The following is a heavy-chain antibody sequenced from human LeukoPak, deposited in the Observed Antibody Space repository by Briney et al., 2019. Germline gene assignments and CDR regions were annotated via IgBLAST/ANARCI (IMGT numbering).Heavy chain of an antibody. CDR2: IYYSGST. Sequence: SQTLSLTCTVSGGSISSGGYYWSWIRQLPGKGLECIGFIYYSGSTFYNPSLKSRVPKSIDTSNDQFSLKLSSVTAADTAVYYCARDCSGASCYDYWGQGALVTVSS. V-gene: IGHV4-31*03. D-gene: IGHD2-15*01. J-gene: IGHJ4*02. CDR3: ARDCSGASCYDY. CDR1: GGSISSGGYY.